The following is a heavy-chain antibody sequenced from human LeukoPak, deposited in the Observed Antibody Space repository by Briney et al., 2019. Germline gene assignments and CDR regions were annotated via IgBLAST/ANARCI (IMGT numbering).Heavy chain of an antibody. Sequence: SETLSLTCTVSGGSIGSSSYYWGWIRQPPGKGLEWIGSIYYSGSTYYNPSLKSRVTISVDTSKNQFSLKLSSVTAADTAVYYCARAEVGATRGLDYWGQGTLVTVSS. CDR2: IYYSGST. V-gene: IGHV4-39*01. CDR1: GGSIGSSSYY. J-gene: IGHJ4*02. CDR3: ARAEVGATRGLDY. D-gene: IGHD1-26*01.